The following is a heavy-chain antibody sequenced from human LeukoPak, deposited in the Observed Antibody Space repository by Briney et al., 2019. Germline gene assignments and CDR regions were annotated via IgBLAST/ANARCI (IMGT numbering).Heavy chain of an antibody. D-gene: IGHD2-15*01. CDR1: GFTFSRYW. CDR2: ISADGSDT. CDR3: ATAGGDGSRMVLDP. Sequence: GGSLRLSCAASGFTFSRYWMHWVRQTPGKGLVWVSCISADGSDTRYADSVKGRFTISRDNTKSTLYLQMHSLRAEDTAVYYCATAGGDGSRMVLDPWGQGTLVTVSS. J-gene: IGHJ5*02. V-gene: IGHV3-74*01.